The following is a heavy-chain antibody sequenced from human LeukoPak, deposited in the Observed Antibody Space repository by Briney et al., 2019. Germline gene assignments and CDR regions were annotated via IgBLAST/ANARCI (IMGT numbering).Heavy chain of an antibody. V-gene: IGHV3-30*02. CDR1: GFTSSGCG. J-gene: IGHJ4*02. CDR2: IWYDGGDK. Sequence: GGSLRLSCAASGFTSSGCGMHWVRQAPGKGLEWVAFIWYDGGDKYYVDSVKGRFTISRDNSKNTLYLQMNSLRAEDTAMYYCAKDPYSYGSYFDYWGQGTLVTVSS. CDR3: AKDPYSYGSYFDY. D-gene: IGHD5-18*01.